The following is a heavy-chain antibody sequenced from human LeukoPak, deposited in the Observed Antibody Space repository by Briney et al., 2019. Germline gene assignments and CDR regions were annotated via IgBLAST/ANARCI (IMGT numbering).Heavy chain of an antibody. CDR3: ARLGDYSNKD. Sequence: HPGGSLRLSCAASGFTFSSYAMSWVRQAPGKGLEWVSVTDSGGSTSYADSVKGRFTISRDTSKNTLYLQMNGLRAEDTAVYYCARLGDYSNKDWGQGTLVTVSS. J-gene: IGHJ4*02. CDR1: GFTFSSYA. D-gene: IGHD4-11*01. V-gene: IGHV3-23*01. CDR2: TDSGGST.